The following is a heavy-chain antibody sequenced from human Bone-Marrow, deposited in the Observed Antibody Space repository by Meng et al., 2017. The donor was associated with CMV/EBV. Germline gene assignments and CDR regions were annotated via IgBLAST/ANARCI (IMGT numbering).Heavy chain of an antibody. V-gene: IGHV3-53*01. CDR2: IYGDATT. CDR1: GLTVSNNY. Sequence: GGSLRLSCAVSGLTVSNNYMNWVRQAPGKGLEWVSIIYGDATTYYTDSVKGRFTVSRDISKNTVYLQMNSLRAEDTAMYYCARAATTGYVLSLDVWGQGTTVTVSS. CDR3: ARAATTGYVLSLDV. J-gene: IGHJ6*02. D-gene: IGHD3-9*01.